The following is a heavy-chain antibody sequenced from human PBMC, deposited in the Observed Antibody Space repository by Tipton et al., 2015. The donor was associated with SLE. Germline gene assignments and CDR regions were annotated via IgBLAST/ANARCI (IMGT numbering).Heavy chain of an antibody. V-gene: IGHV3-30*03. J-gene: IGHJ4*02. CDR1: GFTFSSYG. D-gene: IGHD3-16*01. Sequence: SLRLSCAASGFTFSSYGMHWVRQAPGKGLEWVAVISYDGNNKYHADSVKGRFTISRDNSKNTVYLQMNSLRAEDTAVYYCATTLVWGQGTLVTVSS. CDR3: ATTLV. CDR2: ISYDGNNK.